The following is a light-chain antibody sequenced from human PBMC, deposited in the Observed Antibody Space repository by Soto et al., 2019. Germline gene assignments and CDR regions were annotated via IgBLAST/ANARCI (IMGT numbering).Light chain of an antibody. CDR1: QSVATN. CDR3: QQYANWPKT. J-gene: IGKJ1*01. CDR2: GAS. V-gene: IGKV3-15*01. Sequence: EAVLTQSPATLSVFPGERATLSCRASQSVATNLAWYQQRPGQAPRLLIYGASKRAIGLPARFSGSGSGTEFTLTISSLQSEDSAVYFCQQYANWPKTFGQGTKVDI.